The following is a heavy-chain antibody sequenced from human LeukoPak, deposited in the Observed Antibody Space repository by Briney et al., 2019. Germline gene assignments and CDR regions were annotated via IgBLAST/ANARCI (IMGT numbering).Heavy chain of an antibody. CDR2: INYSGST. Sequence: WETLSLTCAVYGGSFSGYYWSWIRQPPGKGLEWIGEINYSGSTNYNASLKSRVTISVDTSKNLFSLKLSSVTAADTSVYYCARGFGDCGANGGEEYDYWGQGTLVTVSS. J-gene: IGHJ4*02. CDR1: GGSFSGYY. CDR3: ARGFGDCGANGGEEYDY. V-gene: IGHV4-34*01. D-gene: IGHD2-21*02.